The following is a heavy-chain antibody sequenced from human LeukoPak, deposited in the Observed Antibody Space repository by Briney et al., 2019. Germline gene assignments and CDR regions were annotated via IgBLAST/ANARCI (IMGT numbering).Heavy chain of an antibody. V-gene: IGHV1-2*02. CDR1: RYTFTGYY. CDR3: ARMWNYDNWFDP. D-gene: IGHD1-7*01. J-gene: IGHJ5*02. Sequence: ASVKVSCKASRYTFTGYYMHWVRQAPGQGLEWMGWINPNSGGTNYAQKFQGRVTMTRDTSISTAYMELSRLRSDDTAVYYCARMWNYDNWFDPWGQGTLVTVSS. CDR2: INPNSGGT.